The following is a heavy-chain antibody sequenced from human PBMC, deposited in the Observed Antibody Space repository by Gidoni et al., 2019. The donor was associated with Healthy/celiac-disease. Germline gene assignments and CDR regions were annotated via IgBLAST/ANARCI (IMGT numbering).Heavy chain of an antibody. Sequence: QVQLVESGGGVVQPGRSLRLSCAASGFTFSSYGMHWVRQAPGKGLEWVAVIWYDGSNKYYADSVKGRFTISRDNSKNTLYLQMNSLRAEDTAVYYCARDKSRDGSVYYNPYYYYGMDVWGQGTTVTVSS. J-gene: IGHJ6*02. V-gene: IGHV3-33*01. D-gene: IGHD3-10*01. CDR3: ARDKSRDGSVYYNPYYYYGMDV. CDR1: GFTFSSYG. CDR2: IWYDGSNK.